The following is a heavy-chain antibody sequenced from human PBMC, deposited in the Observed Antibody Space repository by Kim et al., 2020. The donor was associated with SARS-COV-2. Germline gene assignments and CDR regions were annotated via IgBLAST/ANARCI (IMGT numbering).Heavy chain of an antibody. D-gene: IGHD2-15*01. CDR1: GCPISSGDYY. CDR2: IYNSGRT. Sequence: SETLSLTCTVSGCPISSGDYYWSWIRQHPGKGLEWIGYIYNSGRTYYNPSLKSRVTIPVDTSKNQFSLKLRSVTAADTAVYYLPKQVGVAAIGINYYYG. J-gene: IGHJ6*01. CDR3: PKQVGVAAIGINYYYG. V-gene: IGHV4-31*03.